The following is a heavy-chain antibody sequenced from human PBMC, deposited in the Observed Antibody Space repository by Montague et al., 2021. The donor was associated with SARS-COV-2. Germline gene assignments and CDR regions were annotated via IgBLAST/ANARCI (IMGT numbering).Heavy chain of an antibody. CDR2: IYWDDDK. J-gene: IGHJ5*02. Sequence: PALVKPTQTLTLTCTFSGFSLSTSGVGVGWIRQPPGKALEWLALIYWDDDKRYSPSLKSRLTITKDTSKNQVVLTMTNMDPVDTATYYCAHSRTTLTNTWLDPWGQGTLVTVSS. CDR3: AHSRTTLTNTWLDP. D-gene: IGHD2/OR15-2a*01. V-gene: IGHV2-5*02. CDR1: GFSLSTSGVG.